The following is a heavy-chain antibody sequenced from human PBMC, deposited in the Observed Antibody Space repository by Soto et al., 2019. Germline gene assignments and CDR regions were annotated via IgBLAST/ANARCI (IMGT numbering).Heavy chain of an antibody. J-gene: IGHJ6*02. V-gene: IGHV1-18*01. Sequence: ASVKVSCKASGYTFTSYGISWVRQAPGQGLEWMGWISAYNGNTNYAQKLQGRVTMTTDTSTSTAYMELRSLRSDDTAVYYCAREHYYDSSGYYYYYYGMDVWGQGTTVTASS. CDR3: AREHYYDSSGYYYYYYGMDV. D-gene: IGHD3-22*01. CDR1: GYTFTSYG. CDR2: ISAYNGNT.